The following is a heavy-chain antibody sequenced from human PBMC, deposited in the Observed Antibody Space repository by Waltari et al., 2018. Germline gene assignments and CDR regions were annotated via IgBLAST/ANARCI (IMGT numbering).Heavy chain of an antibody. CDR2: VHPSDSST. CDR1: RHTFSADK. D-gene: IGHD6-19*01. J-gene: IGHJ2*01. V-gene: IGHV5-10-1*03. CDR3: AIAGAGNFDL. Sequence: EVQLDQSGVDVKKAGGPLRIACKGSRHTFSADKIQWVRHMPGKGLEWMGSVHPSDSSTNYSPSFQGHVTISLDKSISTAYLQWNSLEASDTAIFYCAIAGAGNFDLWGRGTLVTVSS.